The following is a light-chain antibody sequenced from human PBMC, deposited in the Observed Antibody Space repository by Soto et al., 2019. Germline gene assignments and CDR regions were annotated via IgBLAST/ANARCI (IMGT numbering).Light chain of an antibody. CDR1: QSVSSN. CDR2: GVS. Sequence: EIVMTQSPSTLSVSPGERATLSCRASQSVSSNLAWYQQKPGQAPRLLIYGVSSRATGIPDRFSGSGSGTDFTLTISRLEPEDFAVYYCQQYDNSVWTFGQGAKVDIK. J-gene: IGKJ1*01. CDR3: QQYDNSVWT. V-gene: IGKV3-20*01.